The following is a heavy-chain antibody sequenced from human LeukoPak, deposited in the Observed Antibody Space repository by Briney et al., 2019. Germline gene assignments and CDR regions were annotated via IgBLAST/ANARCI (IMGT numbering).Heavy chain of an antibody. D-gene: IGHD3-10*01. J-gene: IGHJ4*02. CDR1: GYTFTGYY. CDR3: ARAPPYYGSGSYYGDFDY. Sequence: GASVKVSCKASGYTFTGYYMHWVRQAPGQGLEWMGWINPNSGGTNYAQKFQGRVTMTRDTSISTAYMELSRLRSDDTAVYYCARAPPYYGSGSYYGDFDYWGQGTLVTASS. CDR2: INPNSGGT. V-gene: IGHV1-2*02.